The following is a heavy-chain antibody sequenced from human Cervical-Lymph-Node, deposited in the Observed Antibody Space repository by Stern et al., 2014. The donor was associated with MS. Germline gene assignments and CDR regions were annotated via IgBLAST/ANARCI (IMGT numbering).Heavy chain of an antibody. Sequence: VQLVESGGGVVQPGRSLRLSCAASGFTFSSYGMHWVRQAPGKGLEWVAVIWYDGSNKYYADSVKGRFTISRDNSKNTLYLQMNSLRAEDTAVYYCARDRHDLGYCSGGSCYLPDSWGQGTLVTVSS. CDR3: ARDRHDLGYCSGGSCYLPDS. J-gene: IGHJ4*02. CDR1: GFTFSSYG. CDR2: IWYDGSNK. D-gene: IGHD2-15*01. V-gene: IGHV3-33*01.